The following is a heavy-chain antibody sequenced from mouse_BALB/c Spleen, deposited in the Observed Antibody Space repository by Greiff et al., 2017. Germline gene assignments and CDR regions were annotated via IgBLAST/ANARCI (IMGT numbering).Heavy chain of an antibody. V-gene: IGHV3-2*02. CDR2: ISYSGST. Sequence: EVMLVESGPGLVKPSQSLSLTCTVTGYSITSDYAWNWIRQFPGNKLEWMGYISYSGSTSYNPSLKSRISITRDTSKNQFFLQLNSVTTEDTATYYCARAERRYYFDYWGQGTTLTVSS. J-gene: IGHJ2*01. CDR1: GYSITSDYA. CDR3: ARAERRYYFDY.